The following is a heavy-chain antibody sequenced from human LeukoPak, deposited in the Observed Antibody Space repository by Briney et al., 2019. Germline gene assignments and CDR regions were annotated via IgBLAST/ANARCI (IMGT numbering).Heavy chain of an antibody. V-gene: IGHV3-66*03. J-gene: IGHJ4*02. D-gene: IGHD6-19*01. CDR1: GFTVSSNS. Sequence: GGSLRLSCTVSGFTVSSNSMSWVRQAPGKGLEWVSFIYTTGNTHNSDSVKGRFTISRDSSKNTLYLQMNSLRAEDTAVYYCARLKAVAGMNLPTDYWGQGTLVTVSS. CDR2: IYTTGNT. CDR3: ARLKAVAGMNLPTDY.